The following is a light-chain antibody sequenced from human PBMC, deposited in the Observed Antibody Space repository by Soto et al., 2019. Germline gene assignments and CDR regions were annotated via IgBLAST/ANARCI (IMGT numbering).Light chain of an antibody. CDR2: DAS. CDR3: QQYHSYWT. CDR1: QNIRSR. Sequence: KMKQSPSTLSASVGDRVTITCRASQNIRSRLAWFQQKPGKAPKLLIYDASSLESGVPQRFSGSGSGTEFTLTIGSLQTDDFSTYYCQQYHSYWTFGQGTKVDIK. V-gene: IGKV1-5*01. J-gene: IGKJ1*01.